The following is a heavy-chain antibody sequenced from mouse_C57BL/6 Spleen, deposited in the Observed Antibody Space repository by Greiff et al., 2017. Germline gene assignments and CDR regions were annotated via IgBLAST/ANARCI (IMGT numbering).Heavy chain of an antibody. CDR3: ARFWGVTYYFDY. D-gene: IGHD2-2*01. CDR2: IYPGDGDT. Sequence: LVESGPELVKPGASVKISCKASGYAFSSSWMNWVKQRPGKGLEWIGRIYPGDGDTNYNGKFKGKATLTADKSSSTAYMQLSSLTSEDSAVYFCARFWGVTYYFDYWGQGTTLTVSS. J-gene: IGHJ2*01. CDR1: GYAFSSSW. V-gene: IGHV1-82*01.